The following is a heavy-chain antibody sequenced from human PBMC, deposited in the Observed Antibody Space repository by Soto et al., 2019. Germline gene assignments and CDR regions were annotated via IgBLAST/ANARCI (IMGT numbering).Heavy chain of an antibody. CDR3: AREPLT. CDR2: IYYSGST. V-gene: IGHV4-31*03. CDR1: CGSISSGGYY. J-gene: IGHJ4*02. Sequence: QVQLQESGPGLVKPSQTLSLTCTVSCGSISSGGYYWNWIRQHPGKGLEWIGYIYYSGSTYYNPSLQSRVTISVDTSKNQFSLKLSSVTAADTAVYYCAREPLTWGQGTLVTVSS.